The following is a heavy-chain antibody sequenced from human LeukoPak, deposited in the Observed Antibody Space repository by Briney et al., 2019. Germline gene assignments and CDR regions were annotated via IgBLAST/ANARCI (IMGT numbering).Heavy chain of an antibody. CDR2: INPTGTGT. Sequence: GASVKVSCKASEYSFTSHYMHWVRQAPGQGLEWVGLINPTGTGTIFAPKFQGRVTMTRDMSTTTDYMEMSSLTSEDTAVYYCARDNSVGEIAWFFDPWGQGTLVTV. CDR3: ARDNSVGEIAWFFDP. J-gene: IGHJ5*02. V-gene: IGHV1-46*01. D-gene: IGHD1-26*01. CDR1: EYSFTSHY.